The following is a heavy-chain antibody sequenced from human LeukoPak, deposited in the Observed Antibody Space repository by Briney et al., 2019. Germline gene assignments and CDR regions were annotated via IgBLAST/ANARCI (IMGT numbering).Heavy chain of an antibody. CDR1: GGSISSGGYS. CDR2: IYHSGST. V-gene: IGHV4-30-2*01. J-gene: IGHJ4*02. D-gene: IGHD6-19*01. CDR3: ARDPDNSSGFSHFDY. Sequence: SQTLSLTCAVSGGSISSGGYSWSWIRQPPGKGLEWIGYIYHSGSTYYNPSLKSRVTISVDRSKNQFSLKLSSVTAADTAVYYCARDPDNSSGFSHFDYWGQGTLVTVSS.